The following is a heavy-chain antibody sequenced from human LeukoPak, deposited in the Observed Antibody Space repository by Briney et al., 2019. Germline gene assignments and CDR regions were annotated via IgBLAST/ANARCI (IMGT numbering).Heavy chain of an antibody. CDR3: ARDGRGLCFGELYDWFDP. CDR2: INPNSGGT. J-gene: IGHJ5*02. D-gene: IGHD3-10*01. Sequence: GASVKVSCKASGYTFTGYYMHWVRQAPGQGLEWMGWINPNSGGTNYAQKFQGRVTMTRDTSISTAYMELSRLRSDDTAVYYCARDGRGLCFGELYDWFDPWGQGTLVTVSS. V-gene: IGHV1-2*02. CDR1: GYTFTGYY.